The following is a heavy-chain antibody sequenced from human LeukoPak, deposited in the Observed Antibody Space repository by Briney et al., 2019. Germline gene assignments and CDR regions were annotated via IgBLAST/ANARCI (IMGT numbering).Heavy chain of an antibody. CDR2: ISGSGGST. CDR3: AKDVPMVRGVINNWFDP. J-gene: IGHJ5*02. D-gene: IGHD3-10*01. CDR1: GFTFSSYA. Sequence: GGSLRLSCAASGFTFSSYAMSWVRQAPGKGLEWVSAISGSGGSTYYADSVKGRFTISRDNSRNTLYLQMNSLRAEDTAVYYCAKDVPMVRGVINNWFDPWGQGTLVTVSS. V-gene: IGHV3-23*01.